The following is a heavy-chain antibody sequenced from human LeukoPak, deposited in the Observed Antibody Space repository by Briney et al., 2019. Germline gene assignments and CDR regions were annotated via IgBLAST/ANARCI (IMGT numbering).Heavy chain of an antibody. D-gene: IGHD3-3*01. V-gene: IGHV3-7*01. J-gene: IGHJ4*02. Sequence: AAGSLRLSCAASGFTFSSYWMSWVRQAPGKGLEWVANIKKDGSEKYYVDSVKGRFTISRDNAKNSLYLQMNSLGAEDTAVYYCASHLDYDFWSGYSGSKWARQQWGRGTLVTVSS. CDR1: GFTFSSYW. CDR2: IKKDGSEK. CDR3: ASHLDYDFWSGYSGSKWARQQ.